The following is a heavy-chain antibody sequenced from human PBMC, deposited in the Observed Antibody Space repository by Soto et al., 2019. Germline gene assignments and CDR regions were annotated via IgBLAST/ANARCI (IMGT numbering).Heavy chain of an antibody. CDR1: GCSIISTSYY. V-gene: IGHV4-39*01. D-gene: IGHD4-17*01. CDR2: IYYSGRT. Sequence: PXETLSLTCTVSGCSIISTSYYWGWIRQPPGKGLEWIGSIYYSGRTYYNPSLKSRVTISVDTYKNQFSLKLNSVTAADTAVYYCASRGLNGDPFDSWGQGTLVTVSS. CDR3: ASRGLNGDPFDS. J-gene: IGHJ4*02.